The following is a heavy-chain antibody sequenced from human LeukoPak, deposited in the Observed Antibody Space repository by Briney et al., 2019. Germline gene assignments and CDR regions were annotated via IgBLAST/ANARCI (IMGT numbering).Heavy chain of an antibody. Sequence: ASVKVSCKASGYTFTSYAMNWVRQAPGQGLEWMGWINTNTGSPTYAQGFTGRFVFSLDTSVSTAYLQISSLKAEDTAVYYCASFLVPAVTTYYYYGMDVGGKGTTVTVPS. V-gene: IGHV7-4-1*02. J-gene: IGHJ6*04. CDR3: ASFLVPAVTTYYYYGMDV. CDR1: GYTFTSYA. D-gene: IGHD2-2*01. CDR2: INTNTGSP.